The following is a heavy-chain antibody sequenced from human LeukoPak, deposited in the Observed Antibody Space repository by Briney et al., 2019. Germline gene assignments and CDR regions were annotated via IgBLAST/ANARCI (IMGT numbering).Heavy chain of an antibody. Sequence: SETLSLTCAVYGGSFSGYYWSWIRQPPGKGLEWIGEINHSGSTNYNPSLKSRVTISVDTSKNQFSLKLSSVTAADTAVYYCARGLGYSYEGFADYWGQGTLVTVSS. CDR3: ARGLGYSYEGFADY. J-gene: IGHJ4*02. CDR2: INHSGST. CDR1: GGSFSGYY. D-gene: IGHD5-18*01. V-gene: IGHV4-34*01.